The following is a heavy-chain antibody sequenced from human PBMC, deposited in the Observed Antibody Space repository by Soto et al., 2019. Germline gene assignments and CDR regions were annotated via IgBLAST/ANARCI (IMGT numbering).Heavy chain of an antibody. Sequence: QVQLQESGPGLVKPSQTLSLTCAVSGGSISSGDYYWSWIRQPPGKGLEWIGYIYYSGSTYYNPSLKSRVTISVDTSKNQFSLKLSSVTAADTAVYYCARGIGVTIFGVVITEYYFDYWGQGTLLTVSS. D-gene: IGHD3-3*01. V-gene: IGHV4-30-4*01. CDR2: IYYSGST. CDR1: GGSISSGDYY. CDR3: ARGIGVTIFGVVITEYYFDY. J-gene: IGHJ4*02.